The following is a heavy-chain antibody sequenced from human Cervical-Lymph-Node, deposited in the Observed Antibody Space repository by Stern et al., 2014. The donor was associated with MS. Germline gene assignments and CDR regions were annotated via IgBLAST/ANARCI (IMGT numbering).Heavy chain of an antibody. Sequence: EVQLLESGGGLVQPGGSLRLSCAASGFAFSRYWMHWVRHAPGKGLVWVSRINGDGTTTTYADSVKGRMTISKDNAKNMLYLQMDSLSAEDTAVYFCARASAPYGMDVWGPGTTVTVSS. J-gene: IGHJ6*02. V-gene: IGHV3-74*03. CDR2: INGDGTTT. CDR3: ARASAPYGMDV. D-gene: IGHD2-2*01. CDR1: GFAFSRYW.